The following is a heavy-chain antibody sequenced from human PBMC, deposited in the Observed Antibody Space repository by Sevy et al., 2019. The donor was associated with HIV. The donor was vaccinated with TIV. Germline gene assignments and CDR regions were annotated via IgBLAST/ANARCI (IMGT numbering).Heavy chain of an antibody. Sequence: GGSLRLSCAASGFTFSTYWMSWVRQAPGKGLEWVANIKQDGSDKNYMDSVKGRFTISRDNAKNSLYLQMSSLRAEDTAVYYCATISSPMPNSGWYDFFDHWGQGTLVTVSS. D-gene: IGHD6-19*01. V-gene: IGHV3-7*01. CDR3: ATISSPMPNSGWYDFFDH. CDR1: GFTFSTYW. J-gene: IGHJ4*02. CDR2: IKQDGSDK.